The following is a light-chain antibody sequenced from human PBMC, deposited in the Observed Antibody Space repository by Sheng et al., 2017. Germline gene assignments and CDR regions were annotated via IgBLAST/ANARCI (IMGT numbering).Light chain of an antibody. CDR2: DAS. J-gene: IGKJ1*01. Sequence: EVVLTQSPGTLPLSPGERATLSCRASQSVNRYLAWYQQKSGQAPRLLIYDASTRATGVPARFSGSGSGTEFTLTISSLQSEDFAVYYCLQFNNWPPWTFGQGTRVEIK. CDR1: QSVNRY. CDR3: LQFNNWPPWT. V-gene: IGKV3-15*01.